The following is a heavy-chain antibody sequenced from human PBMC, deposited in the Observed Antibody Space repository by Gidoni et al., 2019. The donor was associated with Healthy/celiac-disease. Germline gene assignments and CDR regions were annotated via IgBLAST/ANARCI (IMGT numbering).Heavy chain of an antibody. J-gene: IGHJ4*02. CDR2: IYYSGST. V-gene: IGHV4-31*03. CDR3: ARVPVVTAIHYFDD. D-gene: IGHD2-21*02. CDR1: GGSIRSGGYY. Sequence: QVQLQESAPGLVQPSPTLSLTCTVPGGSIRSGGYYWSWIRQHPGKGLEWIGYIYYSGSTYYNPSLKSRVTIAVDTSKNQFSLKLSSVTAADTAVYYCARVPVVTAIHYFDDWGQGTLVTVSS.